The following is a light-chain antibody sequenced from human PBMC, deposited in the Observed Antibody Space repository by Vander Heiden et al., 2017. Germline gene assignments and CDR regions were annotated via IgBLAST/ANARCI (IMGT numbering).Light chain of an antibody. V-gene: IGKV1-33*01. CDR3: QQYDNLRLDAYT. Sequence: DIQMTHSPSSLSASVGDRVTITCQASQDISNYLNWYQQKPGKAPKLLIYDASNLETGVPSRFSGSGAGTDFTFTISSLQPEDIATYYCQQYDNLRLDAYTFGQGTKLEIK. J-gene: IGKJ2*01. CDR1: QDISNY. CDR2: DAS.